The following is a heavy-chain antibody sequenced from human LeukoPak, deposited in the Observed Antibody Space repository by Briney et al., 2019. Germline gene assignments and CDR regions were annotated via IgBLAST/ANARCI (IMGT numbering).Heavy chain of an antibody. CDR2: ISSSSSTI. Sequence: GGSLRLSCAASGFTFSSYSMNWVRQAPGKGLEWVSYISSSSSTIYYADSVKGRFTISRDNAKNSLYLQMNSLRAEDTAVYYCARVWFRELFPMDVWGQGTTVTVSS. CDR3: ARVWFRELFPMDV. D-gene: IGHD3-10*01. CDR1: GFTFSSYS. V-gene: IGHV3-48*01. J-gene: IGHJ6*02.